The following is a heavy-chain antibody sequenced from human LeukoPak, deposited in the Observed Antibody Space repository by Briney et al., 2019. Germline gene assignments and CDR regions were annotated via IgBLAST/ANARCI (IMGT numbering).Heavy chain of an antibody. CDR3: ARAEGLRPTPLDY. J-gene: IGHJ4*02. CDR2: IIPIFGTA. Sequence: ASVKVSCKASGGTFSSYAISWVRQAPGQGLEWMGGIIPIFGTANYAQKFQGRVTITTDESTSTAYMELSSLRSEDTAVYYCARAEGLRPTPLDYWGQGTLVTVSS. V-gene: IGHV1-69*05. CDR1: GGTFSSYA. D-gene: IGHD4/OR15-4a*01.